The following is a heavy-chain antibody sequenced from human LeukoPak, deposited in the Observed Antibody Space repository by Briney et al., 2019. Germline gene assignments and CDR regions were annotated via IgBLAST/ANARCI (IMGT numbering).Heavy chain of an antibody. CDR3: AREFPHDSSGYSPLYYYYGMDV. Sequence: PGGSLRLSCAASGFTFSSYSMNWVRQAPGKGLEWVSSISSSSSYIYYADSVKGRFTISRDNSKNTLYLQMNSLRAEDTAVYYCAREFPHDSSGYSPLYYYYGMDVWGQGTTVTVPS. CDR2: ISSSSSYI. D-gene: IGHD3-22*01. J-gene: IGHJ6*02. V-gene: IGHV3-21*01. CDR1: GFTFSSYS.